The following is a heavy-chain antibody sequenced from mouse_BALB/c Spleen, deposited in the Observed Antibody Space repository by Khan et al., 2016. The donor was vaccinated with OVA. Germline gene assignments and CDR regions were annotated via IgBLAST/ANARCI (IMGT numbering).Heavy chain of an antibody. CDR1: GFTFSAYG. D-gene: IGHD4-1*01. CDR3: ASHLTGSFAY. Sequence: DVQLVESGGDLVKPGGSLRLSCAASGFTFSAYGMSWVRQTPDKRLEWVATINSDGYYTYYPDTVKGRFTISRNNDENNLYIQMTSLPSEDTAIYYCASHLTGSFAYWGQGTLVTVAA. V-gene: IGHV5-6*01. CDR2: INSDGYYT. J-gene: IGHJ3*01.